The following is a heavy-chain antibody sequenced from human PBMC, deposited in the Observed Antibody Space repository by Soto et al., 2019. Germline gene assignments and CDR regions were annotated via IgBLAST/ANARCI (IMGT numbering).Heavy chain of an antibody. CDR2: IIPISGTA. CDR1: GGTFSSYA. CDR3: ARSQGSSTSLEIYYYYYYGMDV. V-gene: IGHV1-69*01. D-gene: IGHD2-2*01. Sequence: QVQLVQSGAEVKKPGSSVKVSCKASGGTFSSYAISWVRQAPGQGLEWMGGIIPISGTANYAQKFQGRVTITADESTSKAYMELRSLRSEDTAVYYCARSQGSSTSLEIYYYYYYGMDVWGQGTKVTVSS. J-gene: IGHJ6*02.